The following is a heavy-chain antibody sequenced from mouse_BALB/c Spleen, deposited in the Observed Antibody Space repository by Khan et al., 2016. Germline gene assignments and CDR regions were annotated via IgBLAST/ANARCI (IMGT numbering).Heavy chain of an antibody. CDR3: ARSDYGDKDAMDY. J-gene: IGHJ4*01. D-gene: IGHD1-1*01. CDR2: ISYSGST. Sequence: EVQLQESGPGLVKPSQSLSLTCTVTGYSITSDYAWNWIRQFPGNRLEWMGYISYSGSTSYNPSLKSRISITRDTYKNQFFLQLNSLPSEDTSTYYCARSDYGDKDAMDYWGQGTSVTVSS. CDR1: GYSITSDYA. V-gene: IGHV3-2*02.